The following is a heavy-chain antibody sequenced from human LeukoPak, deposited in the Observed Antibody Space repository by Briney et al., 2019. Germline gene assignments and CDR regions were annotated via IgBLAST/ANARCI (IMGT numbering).Heavy chain of an antibody. V-gene: IGHV1-2*02. J-gene: IGHJ4*02. CDR3: ARGDTIFDAGSLDY. CDR2: INPNSGGT. CDR1: GYTFTVYY. Sequence: ASVKVSCKASGYTFTVYYMHWVRQDPGHGLEWMGWINPNSGGTNYAQKFQGRVTMTSDTSICTAYMEMSRLRSDDTAVYYCARGDTIFDAGSLDYWGQGTLVTVSS. D-gene: IGHD3-3*01.